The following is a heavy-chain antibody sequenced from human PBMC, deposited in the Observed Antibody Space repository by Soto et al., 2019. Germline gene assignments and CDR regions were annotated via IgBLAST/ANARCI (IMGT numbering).Heavy chain of an antibody. V-gene: IGHV1-18*01. J-gene: IGHJ5*02. CDR2: ISAYDGKT. Sequence: QVQLLQSGAEVKEPGASVKVSCKTSGYTFNTYGINWVRQAPGQGLELMGWISAYDGKTTYAEKFQGRVTLTTDTSTSTAYMDLRSLRSDDTAIYYCARDPHEFWTSYWFDPWGQGTPVTVSS. CDR1: GYTFNTYG. CDR3: ARDPHEFWTSYWFDP. D-gene: IGHD3-3*01.